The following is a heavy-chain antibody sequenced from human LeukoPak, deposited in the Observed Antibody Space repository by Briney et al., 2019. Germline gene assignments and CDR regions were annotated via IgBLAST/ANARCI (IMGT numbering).Heavy chain of an antibody. CDR2: IYDDGSRI. V-gene: IGHV3-74*01. CDR1: GFTYSSHW. J-gene: IGHJ1*01. CDR3: AKPAYCGGDCYSSPFQH. D-gene: IGHD2-21*02. Sequence: GGSLRLSCEASGFTYSSHWMHWVRQAPGKGLVWVSRIYDDGSRINYADSVKGRLTISRDNAKNTLYLQMNSLRAEDTAVYYCAKPAYCGGDCYSSPFQHWGQGTLVTVSS.